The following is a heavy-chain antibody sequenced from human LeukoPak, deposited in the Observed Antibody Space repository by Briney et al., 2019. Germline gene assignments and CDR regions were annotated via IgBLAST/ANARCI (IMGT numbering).Heavy chain of an antibody. CDR3: FTSGGVASGYDFDY. V-gene: IGHV3-48*01. Sequence: GGSLRLSCAASGFTFSSYSMNWVRQAPGKGLEWVSYISSSSSTIYYADSVKGRFTISRDNAKNSLYLQMNSLKASDTAMYYCFTSGGVASGYDFDYWGQGTLVTVSS. D-gene: IGHD3-22*01. CDR2: ISSSSSTI. CDR1: GFTFSSYS. J-gene: IGHJ4*02.